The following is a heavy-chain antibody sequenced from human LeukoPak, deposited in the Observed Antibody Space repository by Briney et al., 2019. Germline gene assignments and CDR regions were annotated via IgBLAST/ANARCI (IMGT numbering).Heavy chain of an antibody. CDR1: GFTFSNYA. Sequence: GGSLRLSCAASGFTFSNYAMSWVRQAPGKGLEWVASVRGNGDNIYYSDSVKGRFTISRDNSKNTLYLQLNSLRAEDTAVYYCAKATVAGILYYYAMGVWGQGTTVSVSS. J-gene: IGHJ6*02. CDR2: VRGNGDNI. CDR3: AKATVAGILYYYAMGV. D-gene: IGHD6-19*01. V-gene: IGHV3-23*01.